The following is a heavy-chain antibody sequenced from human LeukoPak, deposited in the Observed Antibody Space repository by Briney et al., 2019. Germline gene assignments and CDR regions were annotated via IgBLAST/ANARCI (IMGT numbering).Heavy chain of an antibody. CDR2: INPNSGGT. CDR3: ARARIELEPTPFGY. CDR1: GYTFTGYY. J-gene: IGHJ4*02. V-gene: IGHV1-2*02. Sequence: ASVKVSCKASGYTFTGYYMHRVRQAPGQGVEWMGWINPNSGGTNYAQKFQGRVTMTRDTSISTAYMELSRLRSDDTAVYYCARARIELEPTPFGYWGQGTLVTVSS. D-gene: IGHD1-1*01.